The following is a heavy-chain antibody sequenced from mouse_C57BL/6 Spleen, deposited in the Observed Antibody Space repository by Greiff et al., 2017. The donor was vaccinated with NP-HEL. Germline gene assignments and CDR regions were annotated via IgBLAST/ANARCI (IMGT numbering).Heavy chain of an antibody. Sequence: EVKVVESGEGLVKPGGSLKLSCAASGFTFSSYAMSWVRQTPEKRLEWVAYISSGGDYIYYADTVKGRFTISRDNARNTLYLQMSSLKSEDTAMYYCTREDDYPWFAYWGQGTLVTVSA. V-gene: IGHV5-9-1*02. CDR2: ISSGGDYI. J-gene: IGHJ3*01. D-gene: IGHD2-4*01. CDR1: GFTFSSYA. CDR3: TREDDYPWFAY.